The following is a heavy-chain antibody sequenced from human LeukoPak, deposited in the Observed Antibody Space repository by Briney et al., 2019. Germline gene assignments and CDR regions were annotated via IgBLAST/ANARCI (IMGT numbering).Heavy chain of an antibody. CDR2: ISSSSSYI. D-gene: IGHD6-6*01. Sequence: GGSLRLSCAASGFTFSSYSMNWVRQAPGKGLEWVSSISSSSSYIYYADSVKGRFTISRDNAKNSLYLQMNSLRAEDTAVYYFARGMAAGTGGFDYWGQGTLVTVSS. J-gene: IGHJ4*02. V-gene: IGHV3-21*01. CDR3: ARGMAAGTGGFDY. CDR1: GFTFSSYS.